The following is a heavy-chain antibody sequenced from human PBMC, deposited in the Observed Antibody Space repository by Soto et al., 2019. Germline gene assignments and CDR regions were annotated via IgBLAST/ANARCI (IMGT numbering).Heavy chain of an antibody. J-gene: IGHJ4*02. V-gene: IGHV4-31*03. CDR3: ARGLNGYSHYFDY. D-gene: IGHD2-15*01. Sequence: PSETLSLTCTVSGGSISSGGYYWSWIRQHPGKGLEWIGYIYYSGSTYCNPSLKSRVTISVDTSKNQFSLKLSSVTAADTAVYYCARGLNGYSHYFDYWGQGTLVTVSS. CDR1: GGSISSGGYY. CDR2: IYYSGST.